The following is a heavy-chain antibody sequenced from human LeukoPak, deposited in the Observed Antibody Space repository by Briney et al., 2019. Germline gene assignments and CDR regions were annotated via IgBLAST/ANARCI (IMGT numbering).Heavy chain of an antibody. D-gene: IGHD6-13*01. CDR3: ARDSAAGANWFDP. CDR1: GDSISSYY. CDR2: IYYTGRT. J-gene: IGHJ5*02. V-gene: IGHV4-59*01. Sequence: KTSETLSLTCTVSGDSISSYYWNWIRQPPGKGLEWIGYIYYTGRTNYNPSLKSRITLSLDTSRNQFSLKLNSVTAADTAVHYCARDSAAGANWFDPWGQGTLVTVSS.